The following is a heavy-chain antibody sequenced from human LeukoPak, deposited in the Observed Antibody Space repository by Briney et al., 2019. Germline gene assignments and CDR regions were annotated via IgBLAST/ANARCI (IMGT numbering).Heavy chain of an antibody. Sequence: GESLKISCKGSGYSITSYWIGWVRQMPGKGLEWMGIIYPGDSDTRYSPSFQGQVTISAVKSISTAYLQWSSLKAPDTAMYYCARHLKVRSSGWLDIWGQGTMVTVSS. CDR2: IYPGDSDT. CDR3: ARHLKVRSSGWLDI. V-gene: IGHV5-51*01. CDR1: GYSITSYW. J-gene: IGHJ3*02. D-gene: IGHD6-19*01.